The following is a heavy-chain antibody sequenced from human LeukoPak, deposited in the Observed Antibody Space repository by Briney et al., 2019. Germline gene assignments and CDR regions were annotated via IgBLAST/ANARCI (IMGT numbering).Heavy chain of an antibody. CDR2: ISYDGKNE. J-gene: IGHJ4*02. D-gene: IGHD6-13*01. CDR1: GFTFSPYA. CDR3: ARAATGSFDY. Sequence: GSLRLSCAGSGFTFSPYAMHWVRQASGKGLVWVALISYDGKNEWYADSVKGRFTISRDNSKNKLYLQMNSLRVDDTAIYYCARAATGSFDYWGQGTLVTVSS. V-gene: IGHV3-30*04.